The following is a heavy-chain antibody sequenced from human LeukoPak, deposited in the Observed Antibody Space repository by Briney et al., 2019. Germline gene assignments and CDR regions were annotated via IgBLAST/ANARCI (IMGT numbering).Heavy chain of an antibody. CDR2: IVVGSGNT. D-gene: IGHD2-2*01. CDR1: VFTFTNSA. V-gene: IGHV1-58*02. J-gene: IGHJ4*02. Sequence: GTSVTVSCKSSVFTFTNSAMQWVRQARGQRLEGIGWIVVGSGNTNYAQKFQERVTITRDMSTSTAYMELSSLRSEDTAVYYCAADPPSPYPGAWGQGTLVTVSS. CDR3: AADPPSPYPGA.